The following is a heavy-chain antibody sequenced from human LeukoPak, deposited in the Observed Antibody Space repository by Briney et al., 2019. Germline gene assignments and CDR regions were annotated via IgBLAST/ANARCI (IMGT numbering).Heavy chain of an antibody. D-gene: IGHD6-19*01. V-gene: IGHV5-51*01. CDR1: GYSFTSYW. Sequence: GESLKISCKGSGYSFTSYWIGWVRQMPGKGLEWMGIIYPGDSDTRYSPSFQGQVTISADKSISTAYLQWSSLKASDTAMYYCARQAKYSSGWFVHGYYYYMDVWGKGTTVTVSS. CDR3: ARQAKYSSGWFVHGYYYYMDV. J-gene: IGHJ6*03. CDR2: IYPGDSDT.